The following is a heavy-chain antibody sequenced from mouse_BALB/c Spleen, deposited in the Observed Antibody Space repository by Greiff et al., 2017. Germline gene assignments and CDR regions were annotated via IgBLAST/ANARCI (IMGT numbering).Heavy chain of an antibody. J-gene: IGHJ4*01. CDR3: ASYYVKGDYAMDY. CDR1: GYTFTDYV. D-gene: IGHD2-10*01. V-gene: IGHV1-77*01. Sequence: QVQLKQSGPELVKPGASVKMSCKASGYTFTDYVISWVQQRTGQGLEWIGEIYPGSGSTYYNEKFKGKATLTADKSSNTAYMQLSSLTSEDSAVYFCASYYVKGDYAMDYWGQGTSVTVSA. CDR2: IYPGSGST.